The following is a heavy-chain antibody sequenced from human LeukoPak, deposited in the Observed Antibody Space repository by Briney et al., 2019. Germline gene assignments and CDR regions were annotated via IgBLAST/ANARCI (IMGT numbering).Heavy chain of an antibody. CDR1: GGTFSSYA. V-gene: IGHV1-69*04. Sequence: AASVKVSCKASGGTFSSYAISWVRQAPGQGLEWMGRIIPILGIANYAQKFQGRVTITADKSTSTAYMDLSSLRSEDTALYYCARAHLRCSGGSSYTYGMDVWGQGTTVTVSS. D-gene: IGHD2-15*01. CDR2: IIPILGIA. CDR3: ARAHLRCSGGSSYTYGMDV. J-gene: IGHJ6*02.